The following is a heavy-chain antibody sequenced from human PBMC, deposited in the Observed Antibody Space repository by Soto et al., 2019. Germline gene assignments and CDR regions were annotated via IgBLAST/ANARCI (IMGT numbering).Heavy chain of an antibody. D-gene: IGHD6-6*01. CDR2: ISSNGVGT. Sequence: EVQLAESGGGLAQPGGSLRLSCAASGFTLSGYAMDWVRQAPGKGLEYVSGISSNGVGTYYANSVQGRFTISRDTSKTTVDLQMGRLTPEAAVVYYCARRARPDFYDMDVWGKGTTVTVSS. J-gene: IGHJ6*03. CDR3: ARRARPDFYDMDV. CDR1: GFTLSGYA. V-gene: IGHV3-64*01.